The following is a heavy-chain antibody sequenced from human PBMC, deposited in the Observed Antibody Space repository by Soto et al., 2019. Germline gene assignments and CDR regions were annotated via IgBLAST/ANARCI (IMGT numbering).Heavy chain of an antibody. CDR1: GVSISNSSYY. Sequence: SETLSLTCTVSGVSISNSSYYWGWIRRPPGKGLEWIGTTYYSGITYYNPSLKSRVTISVDTSKNQFSLKLTSVTAADTAVYYCARHGSNWGQGTLVTVSS. CDR2: TYYSGIT. CDR3: ARHGSN. J-gene: IGHJ4*02. V-gene: IGHV4-39*01.